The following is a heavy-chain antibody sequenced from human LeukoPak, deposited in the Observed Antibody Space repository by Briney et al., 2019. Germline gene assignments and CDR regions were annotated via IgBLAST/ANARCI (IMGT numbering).Heavy chain of an antibody. V-gene: IGHV3-30*04. D-gene: IGHD5-18*01. CDR1: GRTFSSYA. J-gene: IGHJ4*02. CDR2: ISYDGSNK. CDR3: ARDGSDVDTAMAPFDY. Sequence: GRSLRLSYADSGRTFSSYAMHGVRQAPRKGLEWVAVISYDGSNKYYADSVKGRFTISRDNSKNTLYLQMNSLRAEDTAVYYCARDGSDVDTAMAPFDYWGQGTLVTVSS.